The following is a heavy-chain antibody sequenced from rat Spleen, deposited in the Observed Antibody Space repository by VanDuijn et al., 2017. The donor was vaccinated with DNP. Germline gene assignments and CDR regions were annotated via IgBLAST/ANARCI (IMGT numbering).Heavy chain of an antibody. Sequence: EVQLVESGGGLVQPGRSLTLSCVASGFTFSRYWMYWIRQAPGKGLEWVASTNIDGAKTYYSDSVKGRFTISRDNAENSVHLQMSSLRSEDTATYYCAKDTYDGTYYSYFAMDAWGQGTSVTVSS. CDR1: GFTFSRYW. CDR3: AKDTYDGTYYSYFAMDA. J-gene: IGHJ4*01. CDR2: TNIDGAKT. D-gene: IGHD1-12*02. V-gene: IGHV5-58*01.